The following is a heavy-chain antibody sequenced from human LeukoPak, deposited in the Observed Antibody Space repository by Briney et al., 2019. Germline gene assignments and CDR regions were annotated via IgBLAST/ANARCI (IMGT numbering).Heavy chain of an antibody. CDR1: GFTFSSYA. Sequence: RSRLLPGSASGFTFSSYAMSWVRQAPGKGLDWVSAICGSGGSKYYADAMKCRFTIPRNNSKITLYLKMNSLRAEDTAVYYCAKHNWSPGYSSGWLGIDYWGQGTLVTVSS. V-gene: IGHV3-23*01. D-gene: IGHD6-19*01. CDR3: AKHNWSPGYSSGWLGIDY. CDR2: ICGSGGSK. J-gene: IGHJ4*02.